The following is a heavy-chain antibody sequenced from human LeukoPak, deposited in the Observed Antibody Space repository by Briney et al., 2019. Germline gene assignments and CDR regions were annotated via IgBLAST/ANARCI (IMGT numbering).Heavy chain of an antibody. CDR1: GFTLSSYW. J-gene: IGHJ4*02. CDR2: INTDGSST. D-gene: IGHD3-10*01. Sequence: PGGSLRLSCAASGFTLSSYWMHWVRQVPGKGLVWVSRINTDGSSTSYADSVKGRFTISRDNSKNTLYLQMNSLRAEDTAVYYCTREGYYGSAALYSWGQGTLVTVSS. V-gene: IGHV3-74*01. CDR3: TREGYYGSAALYS.